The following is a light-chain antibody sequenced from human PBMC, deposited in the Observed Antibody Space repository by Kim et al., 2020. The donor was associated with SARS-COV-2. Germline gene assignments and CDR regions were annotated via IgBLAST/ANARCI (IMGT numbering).Light chain of an antibody. V-gene: IGKV1-27*01. CDR3: QKYDSAPWT. CDR1: QGISHS. J-gene: IGKJ1*01. CDR2: GAS. Sequence: ASVGDRVTIACRAGQGISHSLAWYRQKPGKVPMLLIYGASTLQSGVPSRFSGSGSGTDFTLTISSLQPEDAATYYCQKYDSAPWTFGQGTKVEIK.